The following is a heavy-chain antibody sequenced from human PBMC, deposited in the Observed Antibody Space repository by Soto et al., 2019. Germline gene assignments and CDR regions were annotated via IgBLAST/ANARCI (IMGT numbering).Heavy chain of an antibody. D-gene: IGHD1-26*01. J-gene: IGHJ6*02. V-gene: IGHV3-30-3*01. CDR2: ISYDGSNK. Sequence: GGSLRLSCAASGFTFSSYAMHWVRQAPGKGLEWVAVISYDGSNKYYADSVKGRFTISRDNSKNTLYLQMNSLRAEDTAVYYCARGGGGATKQLYYYGMDVWGQGTTVTVSS. CDR3: ARGGGGATKQLYYYGMDV. CDR1: GFTFSSYA.